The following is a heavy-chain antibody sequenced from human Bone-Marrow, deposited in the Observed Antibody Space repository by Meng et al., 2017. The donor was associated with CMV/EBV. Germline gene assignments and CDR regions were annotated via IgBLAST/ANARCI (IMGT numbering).Heavy chain of an antibody. CDR3: TTRIAAAGIWGNWFDP. J-gene: IGHJ5*02. D-gene: IGHD6-13*01. CDR1: TFSNAW. V-gene: IGHV3-15*01. CDR2: IKSKTDGGTT. Sequence: TFSNAWMSWVRQGPGKGLEWVGRIKSKTDGGTTDYAAPVKGRFTISRDDSKNTLYLQMNSLKTEDTAVYYCTTRIAAAGIWGNWFDPWGQGTLVTVSS.